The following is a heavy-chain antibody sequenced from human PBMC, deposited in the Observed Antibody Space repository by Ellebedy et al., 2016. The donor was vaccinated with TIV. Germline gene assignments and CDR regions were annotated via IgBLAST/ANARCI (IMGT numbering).Heavy chain of an antibody. CDR1: GFTFSSYS. CDR3: ARDIEDIWSAAFDN. V-gene: IGHV3-48*02. CDR2: ISAAGTKI. Sequence: GEYLKISCAASGFTFSSYSMNWVRQAPGKGLEWVSYISAAGTKIYYAESVKGRFTISRDNAKNSLYLQMNSLRDEDTAVYYCARDIEDIWSAAFDNWGQGTLVTVSS. J-gene: IGHJ4*02. D-gene: IGHD3-3*01.